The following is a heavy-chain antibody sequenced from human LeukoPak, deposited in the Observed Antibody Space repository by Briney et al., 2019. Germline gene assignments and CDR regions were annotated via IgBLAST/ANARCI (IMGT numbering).Heavy chain of an antibody. CDR3: AIGYSSGWYSSGVY. CDR1: GYTFTGHY. J-gene: IGHJ4*02. CDR2: INPNSGGT. V-gene: IGHV1-2*02. Sequence: GASVKVSCKASGYTFTGHYIHWVRQAPGQGLDWMGCINPNSGGTNYAQKFQGRVTMTRDTSISTAYMELSSLRSDDTAVYYCAIGYSSGWYSSGVYWGQGTLVTLSS. D-gene: IGHD6-19*01.